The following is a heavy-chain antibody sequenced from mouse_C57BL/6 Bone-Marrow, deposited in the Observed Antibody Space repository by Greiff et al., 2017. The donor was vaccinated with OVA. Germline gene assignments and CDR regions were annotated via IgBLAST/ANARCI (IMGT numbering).Heavy chain of an antibody. CDR3: ARGRVSYFDY. V-gene: IGHV1-39*01. Sequence: VHVKQSGPELVKPGASVKISCKASGYSFTDYNMNWVKQSNGKSLEWIGVINPNYGTTSYNQKFKGKATLTGDQSSSTAYMQRNSLTSEDSAVYYCARGRVSYFDYWGQGTTLTVSS. J-gene: IGHJ2*01. D-gene: IGHD2-10*02. CDR2: INPNYGTT. CDR1: GYSFTDYN.